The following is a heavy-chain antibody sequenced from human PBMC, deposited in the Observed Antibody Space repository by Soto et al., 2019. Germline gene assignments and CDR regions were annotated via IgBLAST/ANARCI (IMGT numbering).Heavy chain of an antibody. CDR1: GFIFSSYA. V-gene: IGHV3-30*04. J-gene: IGHJ4*02. CDR3: ARSRPLLLWFGTNPNFDY. D-gene: IGHD3-10*01. Sequence: GGSLRLSCAASGFIFSSYAMNWVRQAPGKGLEWVAVISYDGSNTYYADSVKGRFTISRDSSKNTLHMQMNSLRVEDTAVYYCARSRPLLLWFGTNPNFDYWGQGTLVTVSS. CDR2: ISYDGSNT.